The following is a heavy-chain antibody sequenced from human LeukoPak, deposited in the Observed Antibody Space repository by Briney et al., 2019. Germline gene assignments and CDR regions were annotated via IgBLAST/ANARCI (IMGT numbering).Heavy chain of an antibody. J-gene: IGHJ4*02. Sequence: ASVKVSCKASGYTFTGYYMHWVRQAPGQGREWMGWINPNSGGTNYAQKFQGRVTMTRDTSISTAYMELSRLRSDDTAVYYCARDMDYYDSSGETDYWGQGTLVTVYS. CDR2: INPNSGGT. CDR1: GYTFTGYY. V-gene: IGHV1-2*02. CDR3: ARDMDYYDSSGETDY. D-gene: IGHD3-22*01.